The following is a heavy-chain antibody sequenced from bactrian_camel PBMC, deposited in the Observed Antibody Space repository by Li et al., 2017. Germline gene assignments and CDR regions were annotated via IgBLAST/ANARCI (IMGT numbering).Heavy chain of an antibody. CDR1: GYTVSMRC. CDR3: ARGSRFLCASDAPKPIDYTD. J-gene: IGHJ4*01. D-gene: IGHD1*01. Sequence: VQLVESGGGSVQAGGSLRLSCAASGYTVSMRCMGWFRQAPGEFREGVASFTSDGSVSYGDSVKGRFTISKDNAKNILYLQMDNLQPEDTAIYYCARGSRFLCASDAPKPIDYTDWGQGTQVTVS. V-gene: IGHV3S53*01. CDR2: FTSDGSV.